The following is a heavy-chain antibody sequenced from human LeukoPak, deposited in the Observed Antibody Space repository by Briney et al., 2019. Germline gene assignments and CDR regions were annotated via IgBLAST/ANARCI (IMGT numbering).Heavy chain of an antibody. CDR2: INDDATDT. D-gene: IGHD2-21*01. CDR3: ARDLDWLIYDY. Sequence: GESLRLSCEASGFTFSSYNMHWVRQAPGEGLMWVSRINDDATDTKYAESVRGRFTISRDNAKNTLYLQMNSLRADDTAMYYCARDLDWLIYDYWGQGSLVAVSS. V-gene: IGHV3-74*03. CDR1: GFTFSSYN. J-gene: IGHJ4*02.